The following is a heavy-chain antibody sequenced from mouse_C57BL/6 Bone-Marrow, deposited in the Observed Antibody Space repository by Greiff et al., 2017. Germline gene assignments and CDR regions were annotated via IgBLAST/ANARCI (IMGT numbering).Heavy chain of an antibody. D-gene: IGHD2-5*01. CDR1: GYTFTSYW. CDR2: IDPSDSYT. V-gene: IGHV1-50*01. Sequence: VQLQQPGAELVKPGASVKLSCKASGYTFTSYWMQWVKQRPGQGLEWIGEIDPSDSYTNYNQKFKGKATLTVDTSSSTAYMQLSSLTSEDSAVYNCARMGRSNYVPYYAMDYWGQGTSVTVSS. CDR3: ARMGRSNYVPYYAMDY. J-gene: IGHJ4*01.